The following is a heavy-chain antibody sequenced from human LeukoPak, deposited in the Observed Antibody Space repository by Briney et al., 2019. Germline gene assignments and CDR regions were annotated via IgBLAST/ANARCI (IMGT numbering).Heavy chain of an antibody. J-gene: IGHJ4*02. V-gene: IGHV3-30*18. CDR1: AFTFSSYG. Sequence: GGSLRLSCAASAFTFSSYGMHSVRQAPGKGLEWVAVISYDGSNKYYADSVKGRFTISRDNSKNTLYLQMNSLRAEDTAVYYCAKDNYVVITTGYFDYWGQGTLVTVSS. CDR2: ISYDGSNK. D-gene: IGHD3-22*01. CDR3: AKDNYVVITTGYFDY.